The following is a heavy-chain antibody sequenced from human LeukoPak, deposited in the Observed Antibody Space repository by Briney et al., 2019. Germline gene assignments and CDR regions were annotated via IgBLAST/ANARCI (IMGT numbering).Heavy chain of an antibody. Sequence: GGSLRLSCAASGFTLTTYGVHWVRQAPGKGLEWVAFIRYDGSNENYADSVKGRFTISRDNSKNTLYLQMNSLRTEDTAIYYCAKDRTVTYTFDYWGQGILVTVSS. CDR3: AKDRTVTYTFDY. J-gene: IGHJ4*02. D-gene: IGHD4-17*01. V-gene: IGHV3-30*02. CDR1: GFTLTTYG. CDR2: IRYDGSNE.